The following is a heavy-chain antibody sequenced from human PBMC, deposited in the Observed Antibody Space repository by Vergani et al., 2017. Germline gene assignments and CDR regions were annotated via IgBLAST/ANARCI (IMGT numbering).Heavy chain of an antibody. V-gene: IGHV3-9*01. CDR3: AKGAVKWELGGNGYYGMDV. CDR2: ISWNSGSI. J-gene: IGHJ6*02. Sequence: EVQLVESGGGLVQPGRSLRLSCAASGFTFDDYAMHWVRQAPGKGLEWVSGISWNSGSIGYADSVKGRFTTSRDNTKNSLYWQMNSLSAEDTALYYCAKGAVKWELGGNGYYGMDVWGQGTTVTVSS. CDR1: GFTFDDYA. D-gene: IGHD1-26*01.